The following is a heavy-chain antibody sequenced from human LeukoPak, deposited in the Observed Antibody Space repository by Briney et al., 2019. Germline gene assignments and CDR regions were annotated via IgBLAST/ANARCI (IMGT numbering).Heavy chain of an antibody. D-gene: IGHD1-26*01. J-gene: IGHJ5*02. CDR2: INPTGGST. Sequence: ASVKVSCKASGYTFTSYNMHWVRQAPGLGLEWMGLINPTGGSTGYAQKFQGRVTMTRDMSTSTDYMELRSLRSEDTAINYCASDNSVGDNAWWFDPWGQGTLVTVSS. CDR1: GYTFTSYN. CDR3: ASDNSVGDNAWWFDP. V-gene: IGHV1-46*01.